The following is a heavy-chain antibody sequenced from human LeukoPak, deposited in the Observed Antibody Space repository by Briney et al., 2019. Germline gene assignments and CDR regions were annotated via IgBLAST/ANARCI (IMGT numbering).Heavy chain of an antibody. CDR3: ARGLHYYYDSSGYYGY. J-gene: IGHJ4*02. CDR1: GFTFSSYW. V-gene: IGHV3-7*01. Sequence: GGSLRLSCAASGFTFSSYWMSWVRQAPGKGLEWVANIKQDGSEKYYVDSVKGRFTVSRDNAKNSLYLQMNSLRAEDTAVYYCARGLHYYYDSSGYYGYWGQGTLVTVSS. D-gene: IGHD3-22*01. CDR2: IKQDGSEK.